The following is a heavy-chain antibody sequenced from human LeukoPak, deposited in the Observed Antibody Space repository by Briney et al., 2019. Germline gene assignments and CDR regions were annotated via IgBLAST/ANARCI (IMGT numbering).Heavy chain of an antibody. J-gene: IGHJ4*02. D-gene: IGHD3-22*01. Sequence: PSGTLSLTCAVSGGSINSFNWWSWVRQSPGKGLQWIGEIHQSGSTNYSPSLKSRVIISVDKSKTQFSLKLRSVTAADTAVYYCARAKLGSSGIIDHWGQGTLVTVSS. CDR3: ARAKLGSSGIIDH. CDR1: GGSINSFNW. V-gene: IGHV4-4*02. CDR2: IHQSGST.